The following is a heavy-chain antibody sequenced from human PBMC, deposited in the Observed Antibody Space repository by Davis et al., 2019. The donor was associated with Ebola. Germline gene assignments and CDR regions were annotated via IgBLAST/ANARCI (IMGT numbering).Heavy chain of an antibody. V-gene: IGHV4-4*02. CDR2: VFHSGST. CDR1: GGSVSSSNW. D-gene: IGHD1-14*01. Sequence: MPSETLSLTCAVSGGSVSSSNWWSWVRQPPGKGLELIGEVFHSGSTNYNPSLKRRVTISVDTSKNQLSLKLSSVTAADTAVYYCARQPGGTAAFDIWGQGTMVTVSS. J-gene: IGHJ3*02. CDR3: ARQPGGTAAFDI.